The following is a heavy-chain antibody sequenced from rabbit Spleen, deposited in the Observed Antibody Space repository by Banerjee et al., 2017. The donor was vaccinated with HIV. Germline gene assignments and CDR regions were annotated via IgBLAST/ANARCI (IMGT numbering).Heavy chain of an antibody. Sequence: QEQLVESGGGLVQPGGSLTLTCTASGFSFSSYYMNWVRQAPGKGLEWIGYIDPVFGITYYANWVNGRFSISRENAQNTVFLQMTSLTVADTATYFCAREKSGIVGYDLWGQGTLVTVS. V-gene: IGHV1S47*01. CDR3: AREKSGIVGYDL. J-gene: IGHJ4*01. CDR1: GFSFSSYY. D-gene: IGHD6-1*01. CDR2: IDPVFGIT.